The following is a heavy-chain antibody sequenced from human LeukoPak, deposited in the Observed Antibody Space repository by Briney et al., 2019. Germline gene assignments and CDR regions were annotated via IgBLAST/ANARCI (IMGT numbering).Heavy chain of an antibody. Sequence: ASVKVSCKASGYTFTSYYMHWVRQAPGQGLEWMGIINPSGGSTSYAQKFQGRVTMTRDTSTSTVYMELSSLRSKDTAVYYCVVVPAAIPRYYYYGMDVWGQGTTVTVSS. CDR1: GYTFTSYY. V-gene: IGHV1-46*01. CDR2: INPSGGST. D-gene: IGHD2-2*02. CDR3: VVVPAAIPRYYYYGMDV. J-gene: IGHJ6*02.